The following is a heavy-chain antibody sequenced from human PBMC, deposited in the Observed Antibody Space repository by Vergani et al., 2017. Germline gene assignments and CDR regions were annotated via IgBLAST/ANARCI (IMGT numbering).Heavy chain of an antibody. D-gene: IGHD6-19*01. J-gene: IGHJ4*02. V-gene: IGHV3-23*04. CDR3: AKELGQWLEYYFDY. Sequence: EVQLVESGGGLVQPGGSLRLSCAASGFTVSSNYMSWVRQAPGKGLEWVSVISGSGGSTYYADSVKGRFTISRDNSKNTLYLQMNSLRAEDTAVYYCAKELGQWLEYYFDYWGQGTLVTVSS. CDR1: GFTVSSNY. CDR2: ISGSGGST.